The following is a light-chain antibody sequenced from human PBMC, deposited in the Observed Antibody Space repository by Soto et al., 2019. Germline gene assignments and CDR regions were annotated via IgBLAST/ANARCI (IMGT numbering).Light chain of an antibody. CDR3: QQYHIYSGT. CDR2: DVS. V-gene: IGKV1-5*01. J-gene: IGKJ1*01. Sequence: DIPMTQSPSTLSASVGDRVIITCRASQSISSWLAWFQQKPGKAPNLLIYDVSSLESGVPSRFSGSGSGTEFTLTISSLQPDDFATYYCQQYHIYSGTFGQGTKVDIK. CDR1: QSISSW.